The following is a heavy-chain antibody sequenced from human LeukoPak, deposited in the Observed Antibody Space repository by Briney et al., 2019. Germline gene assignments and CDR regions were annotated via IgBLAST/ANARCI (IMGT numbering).Heavy chain of an antibody. CDR2: INFNSGGT. Sequence: ASVKVSCKASGYTFTGYYMHWVRQAPGQGLEWMGWINFNSGGTHYAQKFQDRVTMTRDTYITTAYMELSSLRSDDTAVYYCARENYVYDYWGQGTLVTVSS. J-gene: IGHJ4*02. D-gene: IGHD1-7*01. CDR3: ARENYVYDY. CDR1: GYTFTGYY. V-gene: IGHV1-2*02.